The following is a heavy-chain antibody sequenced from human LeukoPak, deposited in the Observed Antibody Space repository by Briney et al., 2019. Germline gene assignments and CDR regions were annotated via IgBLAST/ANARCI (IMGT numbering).Heavy chain of an antibody. CDR2: ISGSGGTI. D-gene: IGHD3-22*01. Sequence: GGSLRLSCAASGFTFSDYYMTWIRQAPGKGLGCVSYISGSGGTIYYADSVKGRVTISRDNAKNLQYMQMRTLRAEDTAVYYCARDRADDDSSGYIYREFAYWGQGNLVTVSP. CDR3: ARDRADDDSSGYIYREFAY. J-gene: IGHJ4*02. CDR1: GFTFSDYY. V-gene: IGHV3-11*04.